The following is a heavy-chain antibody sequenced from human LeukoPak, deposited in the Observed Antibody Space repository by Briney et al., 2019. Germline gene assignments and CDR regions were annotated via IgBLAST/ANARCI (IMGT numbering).Heavy chain of an antibody. D-gene: IGHD3-22*01. Sequence: GGSLRLSCAASGFTFSSYGMHWVRQAPGKGLEWVAVISYDGSNKYYADSVKGRFTISRDNSKNTLYLQMNSLRAEDTAVYYCAKDMYYYASSGSAPFDYWGQGTLVTVSS. V-gene: IGHV3-30*18. CDR2: ISYDGSNK. CDR3: AKDMYYYASSGSAPFDY. CDR1: GFTFSSYG. J-gene: IGHJ4*02.